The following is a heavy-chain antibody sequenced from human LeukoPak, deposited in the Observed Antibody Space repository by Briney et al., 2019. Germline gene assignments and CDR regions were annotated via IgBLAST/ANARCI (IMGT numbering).Heavy chain of an antibody. CDR1: GGSISSISYY. V-gene: IGHV4-39*07. Sequence: SETPSLTCTVSGGSISSISYYWGWIRQPPGKGLEWIGSIYYSGSTYYNPSLKSRVTISVDTSRNQFSLKLSSVTAADTAVYYCARVVRSSSYFDYWGQGTLVTVSS. J-gene: IGHJ4*02. CDR2: IYYSGST. D-gene: IGHD6-6*01. CDR3: ARVVRSSSYFDY.